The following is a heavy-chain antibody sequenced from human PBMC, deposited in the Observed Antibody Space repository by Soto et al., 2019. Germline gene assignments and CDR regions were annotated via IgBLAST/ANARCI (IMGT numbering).Heavy chain of an antibody. CDR1: GYTFANYD. J-gene: IGHJ6*02. V-gene: IGHV1-18*01. CDR3: ARGYYYGSGRPTPGGMDV. D-gene: IGHD3-10*01. Sequence: ASVKVSCKASGYTFANYDINWVRQAPGQGLEWMGWISTYTGNTNYAQKLQGRVTMTTDTSTSTAYMELRSLRSDDTAVYYCARGYYYGSGRPTPGGMDVWGQGTTVTVSS. CDR2: ISTYTGNT.